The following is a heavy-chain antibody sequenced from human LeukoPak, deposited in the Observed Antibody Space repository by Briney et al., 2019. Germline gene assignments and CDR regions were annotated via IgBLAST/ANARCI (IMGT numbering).Heavy chain of an antibody. Sequence: GGSLRLSCAASGFTFSSYAMHWVRQAPGKGLEYVSAISSNGGSTYYANPVKGRFTISRDNSKNTLYLQMGSLRAEDMAVYYCARGYDSSGYNPHLDVWGQGTTVTVSS. D-gene: IGHD3-22*01. V-gene: IGHV3-64*01. CDR3: ARGYDSSGYNPHLDV. CDR1: GFTFSSYA. J-gene: IGHJ6*02. CDR2: ISSNGGST.